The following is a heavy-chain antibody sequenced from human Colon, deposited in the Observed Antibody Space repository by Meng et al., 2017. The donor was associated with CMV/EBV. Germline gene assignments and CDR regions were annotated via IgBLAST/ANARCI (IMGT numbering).Heavy chain of an antibody. J-gene: IGHJ4*02. D-gene: IGHD6-19*01. V-gene: IGHV3-73*01. CDR1: GFIFSGSA. CDR2: IRTRPNGYAT. Sequence: GGSLRLSCAASGFIFSGSAMHWVRQASGKGLEWVGRIRTRPNGYATAYAASVEGRFTISRDDSENTAYLQMNSLRTEDTAVYYCAVLAVAEPVSYWGQGTVVTVSS. CDR3: AVLAVAEPVSY.